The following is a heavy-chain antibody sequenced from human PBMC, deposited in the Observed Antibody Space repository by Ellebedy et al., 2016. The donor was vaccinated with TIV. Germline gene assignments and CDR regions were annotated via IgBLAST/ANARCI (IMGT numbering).Heavy chain of an antibody. CDR1: GGSFSGYY. CDR2: INHSGST. V-gene: IGHV4-34*01. D-gene: IGHD3-10*01. CDR3: ARGESYYGSGYWFDP. J-gene: IGHJ5*02. Sequence: MPSETLSLTCAVYGGSFSGYYWSWIRQPPGKGLEWIGEINHSGSTNYNPSLKSRVTISVDTSKNQFSLKLSSVTAADTAVYYCARGESYYGSGYWFDPWGQGTLVTVSS.